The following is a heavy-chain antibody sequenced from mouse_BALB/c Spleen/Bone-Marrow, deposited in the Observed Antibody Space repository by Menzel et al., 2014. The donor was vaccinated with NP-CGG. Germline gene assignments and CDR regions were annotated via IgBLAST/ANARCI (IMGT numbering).Heavy chain of an antibody. CDR3: ARQPIRRHAMDY. D-gene: IGHD1-2*01. CDR1: GFSLTSYG. Sequence: VQLQQSGPGLVQPSQSLSITCTVSGFSLTSYGVHWVRQPPGKGLEWLGVIWSGGSTDYNAAFISRLSISKDNSKSRVFFKMNSLQADDTAIYYCARQPIRRHAMDYWGQGTSVTVSS. V-gene: IGHV2-4*02. CDR2: IWSGGST. J-gene: IGHJ4*01.